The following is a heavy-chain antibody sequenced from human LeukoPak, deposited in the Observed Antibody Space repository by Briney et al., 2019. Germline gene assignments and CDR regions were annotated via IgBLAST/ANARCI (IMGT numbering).Heavy chain of an antibody. CDR2: IYPGDSDT. V-gene: IGHV5-51*01. Sequence: GESLKISCKGSGYSFTSYWIGWVRQMPGKGLEWMGIIYPGDSDTRYSPSFQGQVTISADKSISTAYLQWSSLKASDTAMCYCARRSYGGNLGDDAFDIWGQGTMVTVSS. CDR1: GYSFTSYW. CDR3: ARRSYGGNLGDDAFDI. J-gene: IGHJ3*02. D-gene: IGHD4-23*01.